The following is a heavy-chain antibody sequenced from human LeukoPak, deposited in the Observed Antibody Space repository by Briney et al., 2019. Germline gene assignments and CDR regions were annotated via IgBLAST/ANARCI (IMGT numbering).Heavy chain of an antibody. Sequence: SETLSLTCTVSGGSISSYYWSWIRQPPGKGLEWIGYIYYSGSTNYNPSLKSRVTISVDTSKNQFSLKLSSVTAADTAVYYCARDRLAAPWYFDLWGRGTLVTVSS. CDR1: GGSISSYY. CDR3: ARDRLAAPWYFDL. D-gene: IGHD6-13*01. CDR2: IYYSGST. V-gene: IGHV4-59*01. J-gene: IGHJ2*01.